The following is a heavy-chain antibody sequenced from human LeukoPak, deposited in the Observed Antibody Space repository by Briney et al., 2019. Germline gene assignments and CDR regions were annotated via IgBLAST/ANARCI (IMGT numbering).Heavy chain of an antibody. D-gene: IGHD4-11*01. J-gene: IGHJ5*02. CDR3: ARVGPDYRNYFDWFDP. CDR1: GGSVSSSSYY. V-gene: IGHV4-61*01. CDR2: IYYSGST. Sequence: SETLSLTCTVSGGSVSSSSYYWGWSRQPPGKGLEWIGYIYYSGSTNYNPSLKSRVTLSVDTSKNQFSLKLSSVTAADTAVYYCARVGPDYRNYFDWFDPWGQGTLVTVSS.